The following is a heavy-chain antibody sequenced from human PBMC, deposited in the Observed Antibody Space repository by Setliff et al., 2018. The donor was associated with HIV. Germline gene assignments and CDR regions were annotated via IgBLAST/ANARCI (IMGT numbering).Heavy chain of an antibody. CDR2: ISSRGSYI. CDR3: SKGHPDGDPYYFDY. J-gene: IGHJ4*02. D-gene: IGHD2-21*02. CDR1: GFTFSDYY. Sequence: PGGSLRLSCAASGFTFSDYYMSWIRQAPGKGLEWVSYISSRGSYIYYADAVKGRFTISRDNAKNSLYLQMNSLRTEDTALYYCSKGHPDGDPYYFDYWGQGTLVTVSS. V-gene: IGHV3-11*01.